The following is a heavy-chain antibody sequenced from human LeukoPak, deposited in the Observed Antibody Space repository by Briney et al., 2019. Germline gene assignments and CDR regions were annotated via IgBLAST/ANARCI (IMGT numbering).Heavy chain of an antibody. D-gene: IGHD4/OR15-4a*01. J-gene: IGHJ5*02. CDR2: IYTSGST. Sequence: SETLSLTCTVSGGSISSGSYYWSWIRQPAGKGLEWIGRIYTSGSTKYNPSLKSRVTISVDTPNNQFSLNLRSVTAADTAVYYCVRGPYGASISNWFDPWGQGLLVTVSS. V-gene: IGHV4-61*02. CDR1: GGSISSGSYY. CDR3: VRGPYGASISNWFDP.